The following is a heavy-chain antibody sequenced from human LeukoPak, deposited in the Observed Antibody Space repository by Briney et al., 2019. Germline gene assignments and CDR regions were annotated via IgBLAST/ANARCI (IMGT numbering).Heavy chain of an antibody. V-gene: IGHV3-9*01. CDR2: ISWNSASV. J-gene: IGHJ4*02. CDR3: ASYGEDHAPGDC. Sequence: PGGSLRLSCEASGFTFDDYGMHWVRQAPGKGLEWVSTISWNSASVGYVDSVKGRFTISRDNAKKTLYLQMNSLRDEDTAVYYCASYGEDHAPGDCWGQGTLVTVSS. CDR1: GFTFDDYG. D-gene: IGHD3-16*01.